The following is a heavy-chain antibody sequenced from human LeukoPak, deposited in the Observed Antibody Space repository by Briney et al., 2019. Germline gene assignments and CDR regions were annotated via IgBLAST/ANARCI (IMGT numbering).Heavy chain of an antibody. D-gene: IGHD3-22*01. CDR2: INHSGST. Sequence: PSETLSLTCAVYGGSFSGYYWSWTRQPPGKGLEWIGEINHSGSTNYNPSLKSRVTISVDTSKNQFSLKLSSVTAADTAVYYCASPLDSSGYHYYYYGMDVWGQGTTVTVSS. V-gene: IGHV4-34*01. CDR3: ASPLDSSGYHYYYYGMDV. J-gene: IGHJ6*02. CDR1: GGSFSGYY.